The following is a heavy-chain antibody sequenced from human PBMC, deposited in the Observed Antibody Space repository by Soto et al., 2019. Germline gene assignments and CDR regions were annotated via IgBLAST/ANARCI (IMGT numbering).Heavy chain of an antibody. V-gene: IGHV4-34*01. CDR2: INHSGST. Sequence: SETLSLTCAVYSGSFSGYYWSWIRQPPGKGLEWIGEINHSGSTNYNPSLKSRVTISVDTSKNQFSLKLSSVTAADTAVYYCARGSRFGAAAGTRGDYWGQGTLVTVSS. CDR1: SGSFSGYY. J-gene: IGHJ4*02. D-gene: IGHD6-13*01. CDR3: ARGSRFGAAAGTRGDY.